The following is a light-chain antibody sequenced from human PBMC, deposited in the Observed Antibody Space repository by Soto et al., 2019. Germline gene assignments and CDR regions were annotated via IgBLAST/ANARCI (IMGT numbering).Light chain of an antibody. CDR3: QQYGGSPRT. J-gene: IGKJ1*01. V-gene: IGKV3-20*01. CDR2: AAS. Sequence: EIVLTQSPGTLSLSPGERATLSCRASQTIGSSHLAWYQQKPGQAPRVLIFAASSRATGIPDRFSGSGSGTDFTLTISRLEPEDFAVYYCQQYGGSPRTFGQGTKVDLK. CDR1: QTIGSSH.